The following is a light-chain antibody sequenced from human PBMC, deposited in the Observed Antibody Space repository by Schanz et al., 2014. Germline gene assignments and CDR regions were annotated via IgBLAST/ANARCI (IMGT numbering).Light chain of an antibody. CDR3: QHYYTTPFT. J-gene: IGKJ3*01. V-gene: IGKV4-1*01. CDR1: QSVLHSSNNKNY. Sequence: DIVMTQSPDSLAVSLGERATINCKSSQSVLHSSNNKNYLAWYQQKPGQPPKLLIYWASTRESGVPDRFSGSGSGTDFTLTISSLQAEDVAVYYCQHYYTTPFTFGPGTKVEIK. CDR2: WAS.